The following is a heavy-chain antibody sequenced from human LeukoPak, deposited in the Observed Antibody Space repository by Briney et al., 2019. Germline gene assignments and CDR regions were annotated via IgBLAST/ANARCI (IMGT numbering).Heavy chain of an antibody. V-gene: IGHV1-69*04. CDR2: IIPILGIA. CDR1: GGTFSSYA. CDR3: AGGALGEPFDY. J-gene: IGHJ4*02. D-gene: IGHD3-10*01. Sequence: VASVKVSCKASGGTFSSYAISWVRQAPGQGLEWMGRIIPILGIANYAQKFQGRVTITADKSTSTAYMELSSLRSEDTAVYYWAGGALGEPFDYWGKGPLVPVSS.